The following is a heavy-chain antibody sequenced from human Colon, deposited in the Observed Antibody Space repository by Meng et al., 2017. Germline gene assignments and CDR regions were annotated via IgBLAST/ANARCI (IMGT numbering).Heavy chain of an antibody. CDR1: GGSISSSNY. CDR2: IYLSGSP. Sequence: VGLRESGPGRVGPPSTLLPTCAVSGGSISSSNYWSWVRQPPGKGLEWIGQIYLSGSPSYNPSLESRVTISVDKSKNQLSLRLTSVTAADTAIYYCARHGGWHFDYWGQGTLVTVSS. CDR3: ARHGGWHFDY. D-gene: IGHD6-19*01. J-gene: IGHJ4*02. V-gene: IGHV4-4*03.